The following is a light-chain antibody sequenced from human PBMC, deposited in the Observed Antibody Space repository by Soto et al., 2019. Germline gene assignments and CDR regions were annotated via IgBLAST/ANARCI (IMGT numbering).Light chain of an antibody. Sequence: EILLTQSPGTLSLSRGERATLSCRASQSVSSSYLAWYQQRPGQAPRLLIYGASNRATGIPDRFSGSGSGTDFTLTISRLEPEDFAVYFCQQYGNSPLTFGGGTKVDIK. V-gene: IGKV3-20*01. CDR2: GAS. CDR3: QQYGNSPLT. J-gene: IGKJ4*01. CDR1: QSVSSSY.